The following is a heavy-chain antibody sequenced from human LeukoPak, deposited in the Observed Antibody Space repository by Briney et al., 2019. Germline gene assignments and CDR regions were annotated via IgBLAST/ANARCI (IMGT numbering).Heavy chain of an antibody. Sequence: GGSLRLSCAASGFTFDDYGMSWVRQAPGKGLEWVSGINWNGGSTGYADSVKGRFTISRDNSKNSLYLQMNSLRTEDTALYYRAKDIRGYSYGYGYWGQGTLVTVSS. CDR2: INWNGGST. V-gene: IGHV3-20*04. CDR3: AKDIRGYSYGYGY. J-gene: IGHJ4*02. CDR1: GFTFDDYG. D-gene: IGHD5-18*01.